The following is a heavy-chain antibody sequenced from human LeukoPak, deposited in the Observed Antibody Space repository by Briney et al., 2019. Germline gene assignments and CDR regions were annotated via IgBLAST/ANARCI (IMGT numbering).Heavy chain of an antibody. CDR1: GFTFSSYS. J-gene: IGHJ5*02. V-gene: IGHV3-23*01. Sequence: PGGSLRLSCAASGFTFSSYSMTWVRQSPGKWLEWVSTITGSGASTYYGDSVKGRFTISRDNSRNTVYLQMNSLRAEDTAVFYCVRRCKDDSSGARWFDPWGQGTLVTVSP. CDR2: ITGSGAST. D-gene: IGHD3-22*01. CDR3: VRRCKDDSSGARWFDP.